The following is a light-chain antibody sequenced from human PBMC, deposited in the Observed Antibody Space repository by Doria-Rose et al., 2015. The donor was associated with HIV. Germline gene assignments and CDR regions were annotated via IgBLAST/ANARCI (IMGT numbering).Light chain of an antibody. V-gene: IGKV1-12*01. J-gene: IGKJ4*01. Sequence: DIQLTQSPSSVSASVGDRVTITCRASQDISSWLAWYQQKPGKAPNLLIYDVSSLQSGVPSRFSGSGSGTEFTLTINSLQPEDFATYHCQQAKSFPLTFGGGTKLEIK. CDR3: QQAKSFPLT. CDR2: DVS. CDR1: QDISSW.